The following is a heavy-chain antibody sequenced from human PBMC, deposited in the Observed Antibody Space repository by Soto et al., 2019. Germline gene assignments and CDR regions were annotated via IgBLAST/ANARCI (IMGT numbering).Heavy chain of an antibody. D-gene: IGHD5-18*01. V-gene: IGHV4-59*01. Sequence: SETLSLTCTVSGGSISSYYWSWIRQPPGKGLEWIGYIYYSGSTNYNPSLKSRVTISVDTPKNQFSLKLSSVTAADTAVYYCASLFSAYSYGGHYFDYWGQGTLVTVSS. CDR3: ASLFSAYSYGGHYFDY. J-gene: IGHJ4*02. CDR2: IYYSGST. CDR1: GGSISSYY.